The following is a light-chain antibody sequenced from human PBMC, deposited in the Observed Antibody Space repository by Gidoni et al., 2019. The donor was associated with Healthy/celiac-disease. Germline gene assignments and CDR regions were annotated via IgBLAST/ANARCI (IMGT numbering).Light chain of an antibody. CDR3: QVWDSSSDHPNVV. J-gene: IGLJ2*01. V-gene: IGLV3-21*04. CDR1: NIGSKG. CDR2: YDS. Sequence: SYVLTQPPSVSLAPGKTARITCGGNNIGSKGVHWYQQKPGQAPVLVIDYDSDRPSGIPERFSGSNSGNTATLTISRVEAGDEADYYCQVWDSSSDHPNVVFGGGTKLTVL.